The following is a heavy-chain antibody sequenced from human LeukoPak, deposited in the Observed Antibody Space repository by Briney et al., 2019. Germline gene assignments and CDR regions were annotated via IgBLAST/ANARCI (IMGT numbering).Heavy chain of an antibody. CDR3: ATVKLERRGGEYYYGMDV. CDR2: YDPEDGET. Sequence: ASVKLSCKVSGYSLTKLAMHWVRQAPGKGLEWMGGYDPEDGETIYEQRLQGRVTMTEDTSTDTAYMELSSLRPDDTAVYYCATVKLERRGGEYYYGMDVWGQGDTVTVSS. V-gene: IGHV1-24*01. CDR1: GYSLTKLA. D-gene: IGHD1-1*01. J-gene: IGHJ6*02.